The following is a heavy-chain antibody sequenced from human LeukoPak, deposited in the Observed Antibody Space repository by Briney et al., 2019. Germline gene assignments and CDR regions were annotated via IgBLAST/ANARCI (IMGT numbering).Heavy chain of an antibody. J-gene: IGHJ4*02. V-gene: IGHV3-15*01. CDR2: IKSRTDGGTT. CDR3: ATEYYGAYNY. Sequence: GGSLRLSCAASGFTFTNAWMSWVRQAPGKGLEWAGHIKSRTDGGTTDYAAPVKDGFTISRDDSKDTLYLQMNSLRTEDIAVYYCATEYYGAYNYWGQGTLVTVSS. CDR1: GFTFTNAW. D-gene: IGHD4-17*01.